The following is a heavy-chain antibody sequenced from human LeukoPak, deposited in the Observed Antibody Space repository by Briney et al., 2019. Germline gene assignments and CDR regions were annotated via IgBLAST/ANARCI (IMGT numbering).Heavy chain of an antibody. CDR1: GYIFTSYG. J-gene: IGHJ4*02. CDR3: GFLIAAAGSIDY. V-gene: IGHV1-18*01. CDR2: ISAYNGNT. D-gene: IGHD6-13*01. Sequence: ASVRVSCKASGYIFTSYGISWVRQAPGQGLEWMGWISAYNGNTNYAQKLQGRVTMTTDTSTSTAYMELRSLRSDDTAVYYCGFLIAAAGSIDYWGQGTLVTVSS.